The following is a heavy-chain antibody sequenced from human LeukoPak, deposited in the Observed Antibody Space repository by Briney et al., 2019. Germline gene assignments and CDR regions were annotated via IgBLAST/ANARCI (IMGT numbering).Heavy chain of an antibody. J-gene: IGHJ4*02. D-gene: IGHD4-17*01. V-gene: IGHV4-4*07. CDR3: ARDGIYGEAAGY. CDR2: IYSSGST. Sequence: SETLSPTCTVSGGSISSYYWSWIRQPAGKGLEWIGRIYSSGSTNYNPSLKSRVSMSVDTSKNQFSLKLSSVTAADTAVYYCARDGIYGEAAGYWGQGTLVTVSS. CDR1: GGSISSYY.